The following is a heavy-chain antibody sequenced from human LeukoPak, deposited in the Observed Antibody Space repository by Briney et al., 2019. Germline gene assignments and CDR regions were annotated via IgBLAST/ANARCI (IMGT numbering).Heavy chain of an antibody. Sequence: SATLSLTCTVSGDSISSYYWSWIRQPPAKGLEWIGYIYYSGSTNYNPSLKSRVTISVDTSKNKFSLKLSSVTAADTAVYYCASKRSGYYSGYFDYWGQGTLVTVSS. CDR1: GDSISSYY. J-gene: IGHJ4*02. D-gene: IGHD3-22*01. CDR2: IYYSGST. V-gene: IGHV4-59*12. CDR3: ASKRSGYYSGYFDY.